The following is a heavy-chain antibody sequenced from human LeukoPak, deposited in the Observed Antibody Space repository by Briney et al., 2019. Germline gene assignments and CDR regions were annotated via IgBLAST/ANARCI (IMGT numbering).Heavy chain of an antibody. CDR1: GFTFSSYA. J-gene: IGHJ4*02. CDR2: ISYDGNNK. V-gene: IGHV3-30*04. Sequence: GRSLRLSCAASGFTFSSYAMHWVRQAPGKGLEWVAIISYDGNNKYYADSVKGRFTISRDSSKNTLYLQMNSLRAEDTAVYYCARAGELLPGDYWGQGTLVTVSS. CDR3: ARAGELLPGDY. D-gene: IGHD1-26*01.